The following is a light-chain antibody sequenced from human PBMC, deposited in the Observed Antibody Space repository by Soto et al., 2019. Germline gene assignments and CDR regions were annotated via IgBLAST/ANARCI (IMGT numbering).Light chain of an antibody. Sequence: DIQMTQFPSSLSASVGDRVTITCRASQGIRNDLGWYQQKPGKDPKRLIYAASSLQSGVPSRFSGSGAGTEYTLAIRSLQPEDFATFYCLQHSTYPLTVSKGTKMEIK. V-gene: IGKV1-17*01. CDR1: QGIRND. CDR2: AAS. J-gene: IGKJ1*01. CDR3: LQHSTYPLT.